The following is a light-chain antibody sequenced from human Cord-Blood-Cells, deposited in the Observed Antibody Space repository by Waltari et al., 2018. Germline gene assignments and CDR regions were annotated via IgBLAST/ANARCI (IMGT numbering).Light chain of an antibody. CDR3: QQYYSYPLT. CDR1: QGISSY. CDR2: AAS. J-gene: IGKJ4*01. V-gene: IGKV1-8*01. Sequence: AIRMTQSPSSFSASTADRVTITCRASQGISSYLAWYQQKPGKAPKHLIYAASTLQSGVPARFRCSGCGTDFTLTISIMQSEYFSTYYCQQYYSYPLTAGGGTKVEIK.